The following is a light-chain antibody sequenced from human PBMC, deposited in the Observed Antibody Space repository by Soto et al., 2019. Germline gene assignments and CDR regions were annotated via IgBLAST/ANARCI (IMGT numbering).Light chain of an antibody. CDR2: WGS. CDR1: QSLLHSNGYNY. Sequence: EIVMTQSPLSLPVTAGEPASVSCRSSQSLLHSNGYNYLDWYLQKPGQSPQLLIYWGSNRASGVPDRFSGSGSGTDFTLKISRVEAEDVGVYYCMQALQTPLTFGGGTKVDIK. V-gene: IGKV2-28*01. CDR3: MQALQTPLT. J-gene: IGKJ4*01.